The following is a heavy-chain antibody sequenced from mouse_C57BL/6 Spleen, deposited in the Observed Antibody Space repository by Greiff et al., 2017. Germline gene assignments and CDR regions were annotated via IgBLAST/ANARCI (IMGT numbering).Heavy chain of an antibody. J-gene: IGHJ2*01. CDR1: GFTFSSYG. D-gene: IGHD1-1*01. V-gene: IGHV5-6*01. CDR2: ISSGGSYT. Sequence: EVKLVESGGDLVKPGGSLKLSCAASGFTFSSYGMSWVRQTPDKRLEWVATISSGGSYTYYPDSVKGRFTISRDNAQNTLYLQMSSLKSEDTAMYYCATYGSSFDYWGQGTTLTVSS. CDR3: ATYGSSFDY.